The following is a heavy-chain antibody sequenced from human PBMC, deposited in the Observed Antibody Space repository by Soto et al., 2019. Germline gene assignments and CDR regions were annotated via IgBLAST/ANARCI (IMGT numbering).Heavy chain of an antibody. Sequence: SETLSLTCTVSGGSISSGDYYWSWIRQSPGKGLEWIGYIYYSGSTYYNPSLKSRFTISVDTSKNQFSLRLSSATAADTAVYYCARYPAYGYVGFDIWGQGTMVTVSS. J-gene: IGHJ3*02. CDR2: IYYSGST. CDR1: GGSISSGDYY. V-gene: IGHV4-30-4*01. D-gene: IGHD5-18*01. CDR3: ARYPAYGYVGFDI.